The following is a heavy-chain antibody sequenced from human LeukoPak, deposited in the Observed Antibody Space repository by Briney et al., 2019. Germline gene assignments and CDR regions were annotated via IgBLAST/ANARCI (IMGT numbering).Heavy chain of an antibody. J-gene: IGHJ4*02. CDR2: ITDSGDNT. CDR1: GFTFSNYG. V-gene: IGHV3-23*01. Sequence: GGSLRLSWAASGFTFSNYGINWVRQAPGKGLEGVSAITDSGDNTYYTDSVEGRFTISRDNSKNTLFLQMNSLRAEDTALYYCAKRMFSGSSFDYWGLGTLVTVSS. CDR3: AKRMFSGSSFDY. D-gene: IGHD1-26*01.